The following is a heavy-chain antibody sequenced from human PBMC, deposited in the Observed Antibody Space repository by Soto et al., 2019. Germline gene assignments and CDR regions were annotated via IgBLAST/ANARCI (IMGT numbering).Heavy chain of an antibody. V-gene: IGHV1-69*01. D-gene: IGHD6-6*01. CDR2: FIPMFATA. CDR3: ARSIGSSSFYFDY. CDR1: VGTFSDYA. J-gene: IGHJ4*02. Sequence: QVQLVQSGAEVKEPGSSVKVSCQASVGTFSDYAISWVRQAPGQGLEWMGGFIPMFATAHYAQKFQGRVTVTAGESTNAAYLELSSLTSEDTAVYYCARSIGSSSFYFDYWGPGTLVTVSS.